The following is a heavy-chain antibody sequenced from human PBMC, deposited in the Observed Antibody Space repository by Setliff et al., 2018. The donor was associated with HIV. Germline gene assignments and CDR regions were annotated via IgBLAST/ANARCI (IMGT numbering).Heavy chain of an antibody. V-gene: IGHV3-20*04. J-gene: IGHJ6*04. Sequence: PGGSLRLSCAASGFTFDDYDMSWVRQGQGKGLGWVSGMNWNGGRTDYADSVKGRFIISRDNAKNSLYLQMDSLRGEDTALYYCARVMVRGVEYYVDVWGKGTTVTVSS. CDR2: MNWNGGRT. CDR1: GFTFDDYD. CDR3: ARVMVRGVEYYVDV. D-gene: IGHD3-10*01.